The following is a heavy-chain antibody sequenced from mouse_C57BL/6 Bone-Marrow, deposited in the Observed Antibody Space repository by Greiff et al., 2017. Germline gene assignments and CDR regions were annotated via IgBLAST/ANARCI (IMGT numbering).Heavy chain of an antibody. D-gene: IGHD1-1*02. CDR2: IDPENGDT. CDR1: GFNIKDDY. Sequence: EVKLMESGAELVRPGASVKLSCTASGFNIKDDYMHWVKQRPEQGLEWIGWIDPENGDTEYASKFQGKATITADTSSNTAYLQLSSLTSEDTAVYYCTTGYGRFAYWGQGTLVTVSA. CDR3: TTGYGRFAY. V-gene: IGHV14-4*01. J-gene: IGHJ3*01.